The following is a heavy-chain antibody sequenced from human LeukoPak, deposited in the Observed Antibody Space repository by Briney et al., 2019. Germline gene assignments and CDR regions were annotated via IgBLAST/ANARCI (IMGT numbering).Heavy chain of an antibody. V-gene: IGHV1-3*01. CDR2: INAGNGNT. CDR1: GYTFTSYA. J-gene: IGHJ4*02. Sequence: ASVKVSCKASGYTFTSYAMHWVRQAPGQRLEWMGWINAGNGNTKYSQKFQGRVTITRNTSASTAYMELSSLRSEDTAVYYCARFYGRLAFDYWGQGTLVTVSS. CDR3: ARFYGRLAFDY. D-gene: IGHD2/OR15-2a*01.